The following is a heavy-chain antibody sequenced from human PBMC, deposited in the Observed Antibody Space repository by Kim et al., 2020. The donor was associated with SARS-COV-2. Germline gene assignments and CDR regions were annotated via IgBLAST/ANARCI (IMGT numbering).Heavy chain of an antibody. CDR3: TRGAELLWFGD. J-gene: IGHJ4*02. Sequence: RTDYNPSLKSRVTISVDTSKNQFSLKLKSVTAADTATYYCTRGAELLWFGDWGQGTLVTVSP. CDR2: RT. D-gene: IGHD3-10*01. V-gene: IGHV4-31*02.